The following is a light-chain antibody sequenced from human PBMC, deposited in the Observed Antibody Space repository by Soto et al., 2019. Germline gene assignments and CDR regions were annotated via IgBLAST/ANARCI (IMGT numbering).Light chain of an antibody. CDR3: QQCGSLLWT. V-gene: IGKV3-20*01. CDR1: QSVDSNY. J-gene: IGKJ1*01. CDR2: GAS. Sequence: EIVLTQSPGTLSLSPGERATLSCRASQSVDSNYLAWYQQKPGQAPRLLIYGASSRATGIPDRFSGSGSGTYFTFTISRLEPEDFSVYYCQQCGSLLWTFGQGTKVEIK.